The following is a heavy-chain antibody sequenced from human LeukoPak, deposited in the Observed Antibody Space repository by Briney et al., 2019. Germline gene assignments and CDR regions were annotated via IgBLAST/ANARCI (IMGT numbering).Heavy chain of an antibody. CDR3: AKDRSYYDSSGYRYFDY. V-gene: IGHV3-30*02. CDR1: GFTFSSCG. CDR2: IRYDGSNK. J-gene: IGHJ4*02. Sequence: PGGSLRLSCAASGFTFSSCGMHWVRQAPGKGLEWVAVIRYDGSNKYYADSVKGRFTISRDNSKNTLNLQMNSPRAEDTAVYYCAKDRSYYDSSGYRYFDYWGQGTLVTVSS. D-gene: IGHD3-22*01.